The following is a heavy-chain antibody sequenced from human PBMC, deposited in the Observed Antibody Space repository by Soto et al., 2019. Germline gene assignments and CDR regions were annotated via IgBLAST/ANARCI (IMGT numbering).Heavy chain of an antibody. CDR1: GCSISSGGYY. Sequence: SETLSLTCTVSGCSISSGGYYWSWIRQHPGKGREWTGYIYYSGRTYYNPSLKSRVTISVDTSKNQCSLKLSSVTAADTAVYYCASSYYDSSGYYVLGYWGQGTLVTVSS. J-gene: IGHJ4*01. D-gene: IGHD3-22*01. CDR3: ASSYYDSSGYYVLGY. V-gene: IGHV4-31*03. CDR2: IYYSGRT.